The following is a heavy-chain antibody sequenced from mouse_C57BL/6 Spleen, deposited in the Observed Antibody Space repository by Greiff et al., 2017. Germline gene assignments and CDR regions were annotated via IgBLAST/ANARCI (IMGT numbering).Heavy chain of an antibody. V-gene: IGHV5-4*03. J-gene: IGHJ2*01. D-gene: IGHD4-1*01. CDR2: ISDGGSYT. CDR1: GFTFSSYA. Sequence: EAKLMESGGGLVKPGGSLKLSCAASGFTFSSYAMSWVRQTPEKRLEWVATISDGGSYTYYPDNVKGRFTISRDNAKNNLYLQMSHLKSEDTAMYYCARGANWDPFDYWGQGTTLTVSS. CDR3: ARGANWDPFDY.